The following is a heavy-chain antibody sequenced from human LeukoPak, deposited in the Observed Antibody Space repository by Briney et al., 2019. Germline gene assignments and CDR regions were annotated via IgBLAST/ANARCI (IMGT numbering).Heavy chain of an antibody. CDR1: GFTFSSYS. CDR2: ISSSSSTT. Sequence: PGGSLRLSCAASGFTFSSYSMNWVRQAPGKGLEWVSYISSSSSTTYYADSVKGRPTISRDNSKNTLYLQINSLRAEDTAVYYCARSSAPLQVGDFDYRGQGTLVTVSS. D-gene: IGHD1-26*01. J-gene: IGHJ4*02. V-gene: IGHV3-48*01. CDR3: ARSSAPLQVGDFDY.